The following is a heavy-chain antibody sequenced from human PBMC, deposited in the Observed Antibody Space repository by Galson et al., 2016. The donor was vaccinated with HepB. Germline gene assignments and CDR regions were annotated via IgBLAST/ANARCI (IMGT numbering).Heavy chain of an antibody. CDR2: IYHSGHT. J-gene: IGHJ4*02. CDR1: NYSITNNNW. D-gene: IGHD6-19*01. CDR3: ARYTSRGWFYFDY. Sequence: TLSLTCAVSNYSITNNNWWSWVRQPPGKRLEWIAEIYHSGHTNYNPSLKSRVTISLDKSKNQFSLKLTSVSAADTAVYYCARYTSRGWFYFDYWGQGTLVTVSS. V-gene: IGHV4-4*02.